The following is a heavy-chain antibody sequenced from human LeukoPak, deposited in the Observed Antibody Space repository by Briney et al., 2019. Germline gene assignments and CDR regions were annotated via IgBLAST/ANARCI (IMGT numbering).Heavy chain of an antibody. V-gene: IGHV3-9*01. D-gene: IGHD3-3*01. Sequence: PGRSLRLSCAASGFTFDDYAMHWVRQAPGKGLEWVSGISWNSGSIGFADPVKGRFTISRDNAKNSLYLQMNSLRAEDTALYYCAKALSPSIFGVDYDAFDIWGQGTMVTVSS. CDR1: GFTFDDYA. CDR3: AKALSPSIFGVDYDAFDI. J-gene: IGHJ3*02. CDR2: ISWNSGSI.